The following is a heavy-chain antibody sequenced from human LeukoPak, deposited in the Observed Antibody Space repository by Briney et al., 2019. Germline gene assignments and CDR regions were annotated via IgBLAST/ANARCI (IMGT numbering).Heavy chain of an antibody. CDR3: AKDSEWDSGSYFRAFDI. CDR2: ISYDGSNK. J-gene: IGHJ3*02. Sequence: GGSLRLSCAASGFTFSSYGMHWVRQAPGKGLEWVAVISYDGSNKYYADSVKGRFTISRDNSKNTLYLQMNSLRAEDTAVYYCAKDSEWDSGSYFRAFDIWGQGTMVTVSS. V-gene: IGHV3-30*18. CDR1: GFTFSSYG. D-gene: IGHD1-26*01.